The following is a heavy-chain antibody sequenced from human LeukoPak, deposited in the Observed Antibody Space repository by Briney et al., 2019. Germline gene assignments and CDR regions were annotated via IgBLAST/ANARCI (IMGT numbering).Heavy chain of an antibody. CDR3: ARHFLGDCYFDY. V-gene: IGHV4-39*01. CDR2: IYYSGST. J-gene: IGHJ4*02. Sequence: SETLSLTCTVSGGSISSSSYYWGWIRQPPGKGPEWIGSIYYSGSTYYNPSLKSRVTISVDTSKNQFSLKLSSVTAADTAVYYCARHFLGDCYFDYWGQGTLVTVSS. D-gene: IGHD2-21*02. CDR1: GGSISSSSYY.